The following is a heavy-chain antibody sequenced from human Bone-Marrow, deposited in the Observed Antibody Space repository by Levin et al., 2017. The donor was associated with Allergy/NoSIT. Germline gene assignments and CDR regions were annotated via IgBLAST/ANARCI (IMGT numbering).Heavy chain of an antibody. V-gene: IGHV2-5*01. CDR3: VHRDSFGDESGGGEF. Sequence: SGPTLVKPTQTLTLTCTFSGFSLNTRGVGVGWVRQPPGKALDWLALIYWNDDKEYRPSLKSRLTIAKDTSKNQVVLTMTNMDPVDTATYYCVHRDSFGDESGGGEFWGQGTVVTVSS. D-gene: IGHD3-16*01. J-gene: IGHJ4*02. CDR1: GFSLNTRGVG. CDR2: IYWNDDK.